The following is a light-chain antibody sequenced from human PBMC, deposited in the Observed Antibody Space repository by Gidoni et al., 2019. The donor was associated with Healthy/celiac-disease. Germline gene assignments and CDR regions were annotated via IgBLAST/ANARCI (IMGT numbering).Light chain of an antibody. CDR2: GAS. J-gene: IGKJ1*01. Sequence: EIVLKQSPVTLSLSPGERATLSCRASQSVSSSYLAWYQQKPGQAPMLLIYGASSRATGIPDRFSGSGSGTDFLLTISRLEPEDFAVYYCQQYGSSPWTFGQGTKVEIK. CDR1: QSVSSSY. CDR3: QQYGSSPWT. V-gene: IGKV3-20*01.